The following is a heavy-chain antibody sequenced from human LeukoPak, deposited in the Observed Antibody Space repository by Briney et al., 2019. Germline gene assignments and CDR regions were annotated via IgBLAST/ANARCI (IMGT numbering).Heavy chain of an antibody. Sequence: GGSLRLSCAASGFTFSSHAMNWVRQAPGKGLEWVSVVGGSRAYTHYADSVKGRSTISRDNSKNTLYLQMSSLRAEDTAVYYCVKEAGGFDYWGQGTLVTVSP. CDR2: VGGSRAYT. J-gene: IGHJ4*02. D-gene: IGHD1-14*01. CDR1: GFTFSSHA. V-gene: IGHV3-23*01. CDR3: VKEAGGFDY.